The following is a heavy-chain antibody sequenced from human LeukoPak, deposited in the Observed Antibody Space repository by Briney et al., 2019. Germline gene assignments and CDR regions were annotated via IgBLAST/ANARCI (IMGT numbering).Heavy chain of an antibody. J-gene: IGHJ4*02. D-gene: IGHD6-19*01. CDR1: GGSVSSGSYY. CDR3: ARSQWLLIMDY. CDR2: IYYSGST. V-gene: IGHV4-61*01. Sequence: SETLSLTCTVSGGSVSSGSYYWSWIRQPPGKGLEWIGCIYYSGSTNYNPSLKSRVTISVDTSKNQFSLKLSSVTAADTAVYYCARSQWLLIMDYWGQGTLVTVSS.